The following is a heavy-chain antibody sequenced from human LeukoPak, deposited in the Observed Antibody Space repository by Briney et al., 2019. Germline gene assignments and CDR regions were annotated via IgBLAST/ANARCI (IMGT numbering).Heavy chain of an antibody. J-gene: IGHJ6*04. CDR2: INSDGSIT. V-gene: IGHV3-23*01. CDR3: AELGITMIGGV. Sequence: GGSLRLSCAAPGFTFSSSAMSWVRQAPGKGLVWVSRINSDGSITSNADSVKGRFTISRDNSKNTLYLQMNSLRAEDTAVYYCAELGITMIGGVWGKGTTVTISS. CDR1: GFTFSSSA. D-gene: IGHD3-10*02.